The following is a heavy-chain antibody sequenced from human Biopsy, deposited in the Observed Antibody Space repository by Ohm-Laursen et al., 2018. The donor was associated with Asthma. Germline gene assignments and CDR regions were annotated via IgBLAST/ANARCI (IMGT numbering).Heavy chain of an antibody. CDR1: GFAVSRDH. CDR3: AKDPRIYGDNVAGMDV. Sequence: SLRLSCAASGFAVSRDHMFWVRQAPGKGLEWVSVIYSGGTSHTADSVRGRFTISRDYSKNTLYLQMHSLRAEDTAVYCCAKDPRIYGDNVAGMDVWGQGTAVNVSS. D-gene: IGHD4-17*01. J-gene: IGHJ6*02. CDR2: IYSGGTS. V-gene: IGHV3-53*01.